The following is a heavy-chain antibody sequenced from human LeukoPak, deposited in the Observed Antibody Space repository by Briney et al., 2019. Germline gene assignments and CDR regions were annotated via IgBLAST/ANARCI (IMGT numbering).Heavy chain of an antibody. CDR2: IDPNTGGT. CDR3: ASLYDIVGTTVDY. V-gene: IGHV1-2*06. Sequence: ASVKVSCKTSGYTFTNYYIHWVRQAPGQGLEWMGRIDPNTGGTKSAKNFQGRVTMARDTSISTAYMALSGLRSDDTAVYYCASLYDIVGTTVDYWGQGTLVTVSS. CDR1: GYTFTNYY. J-gene: IGHJ4*02. D-gene: IGHD1-26*01.